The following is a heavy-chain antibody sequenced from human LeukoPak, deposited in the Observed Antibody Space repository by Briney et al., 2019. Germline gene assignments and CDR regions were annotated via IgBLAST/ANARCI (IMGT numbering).Heavy chain of an antibody. CDR2: IYYSGST. CDR1: GGSISSSSYY. CDR3: ARFYSSSWYVGDY. D-gene: IGHD6-13*01. Sequence: TPSETLSLTCTVSGGSISSSSYYWDWIRQPPGKGLEWIGSIYYSGSTNYNPSLKSRVTISVDTSKNQFSLKLSSVTAADTAVYYCARFYSSSWYVGDYWGQGTLVTVSS. V-gene: IGHV4-39*07. J-gene: IGHJ4*02.